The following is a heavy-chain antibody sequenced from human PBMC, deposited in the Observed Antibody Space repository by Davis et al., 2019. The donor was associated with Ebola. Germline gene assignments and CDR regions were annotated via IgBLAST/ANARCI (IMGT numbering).Heavy chain of an antibody. J-gene: IGHJ4*02. D-gene: IGHD6-19*01. Sequence: SETLSLTCAVYGGSFSGYYWSWIRQPPGKGLEWIGELNHSGSTNYNPSRKSRVTISVDTSKNQFSLKLSSVTAADTAVYYCARASGWSFDYWGQGTLVTVSS. CDR2: LNHSGST. CDR3: ARASGWSFDY. CDR1: GGSFSGYY. V-gene: IGHV4-34*01.